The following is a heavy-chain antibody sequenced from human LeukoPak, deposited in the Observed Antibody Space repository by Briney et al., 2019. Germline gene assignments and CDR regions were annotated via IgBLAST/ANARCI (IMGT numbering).Heavy chain of an antibody. V-gene: IGHV1-18*01. CDR2: ISAYNGNT. CDR3: ASSRYSYGSYFDY. CDR1: GYTFTSYG. Sequence: ASVKVSCKASGYTFTSYGISWVRQAPGQGLEWMGCISAYNGNTNYAQTLQGRVTMTTDTSTSTAYMELRSLRSDDTAVYYCASSRYSYGSYFDYWGQGTLVTVSS. D-gene: IGHD5-18*01. J-gene: IGHJ4*02.